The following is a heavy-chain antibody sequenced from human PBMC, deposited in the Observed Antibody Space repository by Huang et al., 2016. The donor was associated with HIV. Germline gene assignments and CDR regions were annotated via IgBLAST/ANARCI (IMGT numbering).Heavy chain of an antibody. CDR3: ARVFGSGSYGALDI. D-gene: IGHD3-10*01. V-gene: IGHV3-7*04. CDR1: GFSFGTHW. J-gene: IGHJ3*02. Sequence: EVQLVESGGGLVQPGGSLRLSCEVSGFSFGTHWMSWVRQAPGKGLEWVANIKQDDSEKNYVDSVKGRFTISRDNGKKSLYLHMSSLRVDDTAIYYCARVFGSGSYGALDIWGQGTMVTVSS. CDR2: IKQDDSEK.